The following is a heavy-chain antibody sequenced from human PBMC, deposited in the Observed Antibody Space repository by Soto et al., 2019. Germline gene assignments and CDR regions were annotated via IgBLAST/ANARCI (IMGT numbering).Heavy chain of an antibody. CDR1: GFNVSSDY. CDR2: LSTGGFT. J-gene: IGHJ4*02. Sequence: EVQLVESGGGLIQPGGSLRISCTASGFNVSSDYMNWVRQAPGKGLEWVSVLSTGGFTYYADSVKGRFTISRDNSKNTLYLQMNSLRVEDTAVYYCVRDSETSSSWSLDYWGQGTLVTVSS. CDR3: VRDSETSSSWSLDY. V-gene: IGHV3-53*01. D-gene: IGHD6-13*01.